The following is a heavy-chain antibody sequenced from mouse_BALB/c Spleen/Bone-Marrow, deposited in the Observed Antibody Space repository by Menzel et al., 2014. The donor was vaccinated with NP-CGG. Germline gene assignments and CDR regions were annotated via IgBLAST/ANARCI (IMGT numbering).Heavy chain of an antibody. D-gene: IGHD2-2*01. Sequence: VQLVESGPGLVQPSQSLSITCTVSGFSLTSDGVHWVRQSPRKGLEWLGVMWSGGSTDYNAAFISRLSISKDNSRSLVFFKMSSLHTNDTAIYYCARNGYYYSMDYWGQGTSVTVSS. CDR1: GFSLTSDG. V-gene: IGHV2-2*02. CDR2: MWSGGST. J-gene: IGHJ4*01. CDR3: ARNGYYYSMDY.